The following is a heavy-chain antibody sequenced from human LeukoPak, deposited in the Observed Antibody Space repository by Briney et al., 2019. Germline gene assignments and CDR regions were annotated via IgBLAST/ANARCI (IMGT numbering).Heavy chain of an antibody. CDR3: ARGSGWCDY. J-gene: IGHJ4*02. D-gene: IGHD6-19*01. CDR2: IKDDGSQK. CDR1: GFTFSGYW. V-gene: IGHV3-7*03. Sequence: GGSLRLSCAASGFTFSGYWMTWVRQAPGKGLEWVANIKDDGSQKYYVDSVKGRFTVSRDNAKNSLYLQINSLRAEDTAVYYCARGSGWCDYWGQGTLVTVSP.